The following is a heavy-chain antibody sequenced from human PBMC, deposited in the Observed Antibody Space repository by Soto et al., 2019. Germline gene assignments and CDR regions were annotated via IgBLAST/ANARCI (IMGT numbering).Heavy chain of an antibody. CDR3: AKDLGAIVVVPAANSYYYYGMDV. D-gene: IGHD2-2*01. Sequence: GGSLRLSCAASGFTFSSYAMSWVRQAPGKGLEWVSAISGSGGSTYYADSVKGRFTISRDNSKNTLYLQMNSLRAEDTAVYYCAKDLGAIVVVPAANSYYYYGMDVWGQGTTVTVSS. CDR2: ISGSGGST. V-gene: IGHV3-23*01. J-gene: IGHJ6*02. CDR1: GFTFSSYA.